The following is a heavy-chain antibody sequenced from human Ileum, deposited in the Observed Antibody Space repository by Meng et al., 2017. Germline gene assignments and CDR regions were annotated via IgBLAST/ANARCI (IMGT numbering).Heavy chain of an antibody. CDR3: ARYFNTVDRQANWFDP. V-gene: IGHV1-2*06. D-gene: IGHD2/OR15-2a*01. CDR2: SKAEGSDT. CDR1: GVSCTDFY. J-gene: IGHJ5*02. Sequence: QGVLVQTGVEVMRDGAVGKVSCKASGVSCTDFYIRWVRQDPGQGLEGMGRSKAEGSDTKYAQKFQGRLAMTRDTSINTAHMELSSLRPDDTAVYYCARYFNTVDRQANWFDPWGQGTLVTVSS.